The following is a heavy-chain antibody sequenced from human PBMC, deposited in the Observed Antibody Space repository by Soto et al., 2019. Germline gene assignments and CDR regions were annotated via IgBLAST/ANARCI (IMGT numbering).Heavy chain of an antibody. CDR1: GFTFSRFG. D-gene: IGHD6-13*01. J-gene: IGHJ3*02. CDR2: TWYDGSEK. Sequence: QVQLVESGGGVVQPGRSLRLSCAASGFTFSRFGMHWVRQAPGKGLEWVAGTWYDGSEKYYADSVKGRFTISRDNAKNTLYLHMNSLRVEDTAVEHCAKYRSRSVDAVDIWGQGTMVTVSS. V-gene: IGHV3-33*06. CDR3: AKYRSRSVDAVDI.